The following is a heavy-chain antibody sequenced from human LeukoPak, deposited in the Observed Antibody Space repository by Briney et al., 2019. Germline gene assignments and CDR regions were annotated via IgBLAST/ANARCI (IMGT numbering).Heavy chain of an antibody. CDR3: AAVKWFGGSYMDV. CDR1: GYTFTGYY. J-gene: IGHJ6*03. Sequence: ASVKVSCKASGYTFTGYYMHWVRQAPGQGLEWMGWINPNSGGTNYAQKFQGRVTMTRDTSISTAYMELSRLRSDDTAVYYCAAVKWFGGSYMDVWGKGTTVTVSS. D-gene: IGHD3-10*01. CDR2: INPNSGGT. V-gene: IGHV1-2*02.